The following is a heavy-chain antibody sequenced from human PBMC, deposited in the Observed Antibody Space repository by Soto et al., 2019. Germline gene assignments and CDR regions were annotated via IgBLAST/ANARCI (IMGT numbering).Heavy chain of an antibody. CDR3: ARIRGYWYGLDV. CDR1: GFPLSTYG. Sequence: AGGSLRLSCAASGFPLSTYGMTWVRQAPGKGLEWVSAITGTGGNTYYVDSVKGRFTSSRDNSKNMLYLQMNSLRVEDTAVYYCARIRGYWYGLDVWGQGTTVTVSS. J-gene: IGHJ6*02. V-gene: IGHV3-23*01. CDR2: ITGTGGNT.